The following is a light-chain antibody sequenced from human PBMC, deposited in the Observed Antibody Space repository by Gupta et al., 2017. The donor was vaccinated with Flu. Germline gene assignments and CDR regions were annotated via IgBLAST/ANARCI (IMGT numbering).Light chain of an antibody. CDR2: YAS. CDR1: HSISTY. Sequence: ILSLSPAERAALSTRSRHSISTYSASYNPKPGQAPSLLIYYASNTPAAIPARFSGSGSRTAFPLTIRSLTPEDFAVHYCQQHSNCACAFGPGTTVDIK. J-gene: IGKJ3*01. CDR3: QQHSNCACA. V-gene: IGKV3-11*01.